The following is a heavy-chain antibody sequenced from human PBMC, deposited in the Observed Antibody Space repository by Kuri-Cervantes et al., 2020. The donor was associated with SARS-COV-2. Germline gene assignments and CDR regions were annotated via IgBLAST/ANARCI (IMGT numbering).Heavy chain of an antibody. CDR3: AKVETANLDY. Sequence: GESLKISCAASGFTFSSYAMSWVRQAPGKGLEWVSVIYSGGSTYYADSVKGRFTISRDNSKNSLYLEMNSLRPEDTAVYYCAKVETANLDYWGQGTLVTVSS. J-gene: IGHJ4*02. V-gene: IGHV3-23*03. CDR2: IYSGGST. D-gene: IGHD3-3*01. CDR1: GFTFSSYA.